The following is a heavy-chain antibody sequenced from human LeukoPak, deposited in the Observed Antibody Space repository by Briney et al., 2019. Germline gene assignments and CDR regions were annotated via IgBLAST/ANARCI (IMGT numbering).Heavy chain of an antibody. J-gene: IGHJ4*02. CDR3: ARGRGGATTGLDH. D-gene: IGHD1-26*01. CDR1: GYTFNGHY. Sequence: GASVKVSCKASGYTFNGHYMHWVRQAPGQGLESMGWINSNSGARNYAQKFQGRVTMSRDTSINTAYMELSRLTSDDTAVYYCARGRGGATTGLDHWGQGALVTVSS. CDR2: INSNSGAR. V-gene: IGHV1-2*02.